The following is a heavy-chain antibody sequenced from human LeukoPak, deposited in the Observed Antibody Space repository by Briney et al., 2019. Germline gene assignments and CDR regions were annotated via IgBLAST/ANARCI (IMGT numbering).Heavy chain of an antibody. CDR1: GFTFSSYW. J-gene: IGHJ4*02. CDR3: AKEVSNSDSGDRFDY. V-gene: IGHV3-23*01. D-gene: IGHD7-27*01. CDR2: NSGSST. Sequence: PGGSLRLSCAASGFTFSSYWMSWARQAPGKGLEWVSSNSGSSTYYADSAKGRFTISRDSSKNTVYLQMNSLRAEDTALYYCAKEVSNSDSGDRFDYWGQGTLVTVSS.